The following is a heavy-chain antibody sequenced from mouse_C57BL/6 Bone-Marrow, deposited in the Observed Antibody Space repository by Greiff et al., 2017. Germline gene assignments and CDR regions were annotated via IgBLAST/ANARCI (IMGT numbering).Heavy chain of an antibody. D-gene: IGHD1-1*01. V-gene: IGHV1-19*01. J-gene: IGHJ2*01. CDR3: ARWDYYGSSYNY. CDR1: GYTFTDYY. CDR2: INPYNGGT. Sequence: VQLQQSGPVLVKPGASVKMSCKASGYTFTDYYMNWVKQSHGKSLEWIGVINPYNGGTSYNQKFKGKATLTVDKSSSTAYMELNSLTSEDSAVYYCARWDYYGSSYNYWGQGTTLTGSS.